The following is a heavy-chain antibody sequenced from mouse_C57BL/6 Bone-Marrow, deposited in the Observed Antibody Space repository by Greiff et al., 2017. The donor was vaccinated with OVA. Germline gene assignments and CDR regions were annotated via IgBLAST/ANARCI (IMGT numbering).Heavy chain of an antibody. Sequence: QVQLQQSGPELVKPGASVKISCKASGYAFSSSGMNWVKQRPGKGLEWIGRIYPGDGDTNYNGKFKGKATLTADKSSSTAYMQLSSLTSEDSAVYVCARSFTTVVATDYWGQGTTLTVSS. CDR1: GYAFSSSG. CDR3: ARSFTTVVATDY. V-gene: IGHV1-82*01. CDR2: IYPGDGDT. D-gene: IGHD1-1*01. J-gene: IGHJ2*01.